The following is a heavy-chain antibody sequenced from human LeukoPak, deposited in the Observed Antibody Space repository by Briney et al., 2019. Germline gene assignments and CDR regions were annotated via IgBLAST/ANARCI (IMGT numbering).Heavy chain of an antibody. CDR3: AKGGHRSPFDY. CDR1: RFTFSSYA. Sequence: GGSLRLSCAASRFTFSSYAMTWVRQAPGKGLEWVSTISGFGESTYHADSVKGRFTISRDQFKSTLYLQMNSLRVEDTAIYYCAKGGHRSPFDYWGQGALVTVSS. J-gene: IGHJ4*02. V-gene: IGHV3-23*01. D-gene: IGHD2-21*01. CDR2: ISGFGEST.